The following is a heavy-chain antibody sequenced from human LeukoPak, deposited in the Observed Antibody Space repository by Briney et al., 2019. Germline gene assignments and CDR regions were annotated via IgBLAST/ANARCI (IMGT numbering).Heavy chain of an antibody. CDR3: AREWGPAAMAHTLN. Sequence: GGSLRLSCVVSGFTFSSYTMNWVRQAPGRGLDCVSSIGSSGNYIFYADSVKGRVTISRDNAKNSLYLQMNSLRAEDTAVYYCAREWGPAAMAHTLNWGQGTLVTVSS. D-gene: IGHD2-2*01. V-gene: IGHV3-21*01. J-gene: IGHJ4*02. CDR2: IGSSGNYI. CDR1: GFTFSSYT.